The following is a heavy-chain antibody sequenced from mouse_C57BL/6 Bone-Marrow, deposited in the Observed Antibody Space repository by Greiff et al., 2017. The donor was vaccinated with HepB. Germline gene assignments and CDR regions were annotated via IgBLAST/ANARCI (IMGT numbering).Heavy chain of an antibody. CDR2: INPYNGGT. CDR3: ARGAYYSNQGFAY. CDR1: GYTFTDYY. J-gene: IGHJ3*01. D-gene: IGHD2-5*01. V-gene: IGHV1-19*01. Sequence: EVQGVESGPVLVKPGASVKMSCKASGYTFTDYYMNWVKQSHGKSLEWIGVINPYNGGTSYNQKFKGKATLTVDKSSSTAYMELNSLTSEDSAVYYCARGAYYSNQGFAYWGQGTLVTVSA.